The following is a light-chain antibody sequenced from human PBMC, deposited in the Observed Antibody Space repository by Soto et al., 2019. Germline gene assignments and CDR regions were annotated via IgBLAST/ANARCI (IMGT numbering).Light chain of an antibody. Sequence: QSVLTQPPSASGTPGQRVTISCSGSSSNIGSNYVYWYQQLPGTAPKLLIYRNNQRPSGVPDRFSGSKSGTSASLAISGLRSEDEDDYYCAAWDDSLSGLNVVFGGGTKLTVL. J-gene: IGLJ2*01. CDR1: SSNIGSNY. CDR2: RNN. V-gene: IGLV1-47*01. CDR3: AAWDDSLSGLNVV.